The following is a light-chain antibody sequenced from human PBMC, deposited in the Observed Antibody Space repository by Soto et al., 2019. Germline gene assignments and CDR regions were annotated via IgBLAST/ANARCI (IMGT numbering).Light chain of an antibody. J-gene: IGLJ1*01. CDR1: STDVGSYNY. CDR2: DVS. Sequence: QSALTQPRSVSGSPGQSVTLSCTVTSTDVGSYNYVSWYQLHPGRGPKLMIYDVSKRPSGFPYRFSGSKSGNTYSLTISGLQAEAGADYHSCSNAGSYHYVSGTGSKVTVL. V-gene: IGLV2-11*01. CDR3: CSNAGSYHYV.